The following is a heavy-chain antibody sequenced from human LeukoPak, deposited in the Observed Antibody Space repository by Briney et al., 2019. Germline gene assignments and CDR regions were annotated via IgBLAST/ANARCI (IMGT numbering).Heavy chain of an antibody. CDR2: IIPLLDTT. CDR3: ARDLVVEVPSSLGY. J-gene: IGHJ4*02. V-gene: IGHV1-69*04. CDR1: GGSYINYA. Sequence: SVKVSCKAAGGSYINYAMHWVRQAPGQGLEWMGRIIPLLDTTDYAQKFQGRLTIAADKSTNTAYMEVTSLRPDDTVVYFCARDLVVEVPSSLGYWGQGTLVTVSS. D-gene: IGHD3-16*01.